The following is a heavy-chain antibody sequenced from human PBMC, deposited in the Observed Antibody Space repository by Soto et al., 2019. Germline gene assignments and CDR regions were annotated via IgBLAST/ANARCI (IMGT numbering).Heavy chain of an antibody. CDR3: ARDYYYDSSGYPAPTPGY. Sequence: PGGSLRLSCAASGFTFSSYGMHWVRQAPCKGLEWVAVIWYDGSNKYYADSVKGRFTISRDNSKNTLYLQMNSLRAEDTAVYYCARDYYYDSSGYPAPTPGYWGQGTLVTVSS. CDR1: GFTFSSYG. V-gene: IGHV3-33*01. D-gene: IGHD3-22*01. CDR2: IWYDGSNK. J-gene: IGHJ4*02.